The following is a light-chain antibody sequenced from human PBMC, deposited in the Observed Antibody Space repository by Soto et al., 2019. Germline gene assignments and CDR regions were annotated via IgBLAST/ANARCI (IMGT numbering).Light chain of an antibody. Sequence: QSALTQPASVSGSPGQSITISCNGTSSDIGSYDLLSWYQQHPGKAPKLRIYEVTERAAGVSDRFSGSTSANTASMTISGVQAEDESDYYSCSFGSSGTTFGGGTKVTVL. CDR2: EVT. V-gene: IGLV2-23*02. J-gene: IGLJ2*01. CDR1: SSDIGSYDL. CDR3: CSFGSSGTT.